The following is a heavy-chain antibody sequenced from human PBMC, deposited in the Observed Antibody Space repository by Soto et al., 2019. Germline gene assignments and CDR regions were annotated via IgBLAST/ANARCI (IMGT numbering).Heavy chain of an antibody. Sequence: PSETLSLTCTVSGYSVRRYYWSWIRQPPGKGLEWIGYIYYSGSTNYNPSLKSRVTISVDTSKNQFSLKLSSVTAADTAVYYCARSHDILTGFSSPHFDYWGQGTLVTVSS. CDR3: ARSHDILTGFSSPHFDY. V-gene: IGHV4-59*02. D-gene: IGHD3-9*01. J-gene: IGHJ4*02. CDR2: IYYSGST. CDR1: GYSVRRYY.